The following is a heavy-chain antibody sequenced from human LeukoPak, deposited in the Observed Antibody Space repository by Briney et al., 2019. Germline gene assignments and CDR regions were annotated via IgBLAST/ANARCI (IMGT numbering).Heavy chain of an antibody. D-gene: IGHD3-3*01. CDR1: GFSFSSYS. CDR2: ISSSSSYI. CDR3: ASYDFWSGYGVGEIDY. Sequence: GGSLKLSCAASGFSFSSYSMNWARQSPGKGLEWDSYISSSSSYIYYADSVKGRFTISRDNAKNSLYLQMNSLRAEDTAVYYCASYDFWSGYGVGEIDYWGQGTLVTVSS. J-gene: IGHJ4*02. V-gene: IGHV3-21*05.